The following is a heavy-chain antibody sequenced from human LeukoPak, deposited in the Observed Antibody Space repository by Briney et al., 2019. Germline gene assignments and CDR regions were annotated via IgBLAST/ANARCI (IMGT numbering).Heavy chain of an antibody. CDR2: ISGSGGST. CDR1: GFTFSSYA. D-gene: IGHD3-22*01. CDR3: AKGDYYASSGPLPFDS. V-gene: IGHV3-23*01. J-gene: IGHJ4*02. Sequence: GGSLRLSCAASGFTFSSYAMSWVRQAPGKGLEWVSAISGSGGSTYYADSVKGRFTISRDNSKNTLYLQMNSLRAEDTAVYYCAKGDYYASSGPLPFDSWGQGTLVTVSS.